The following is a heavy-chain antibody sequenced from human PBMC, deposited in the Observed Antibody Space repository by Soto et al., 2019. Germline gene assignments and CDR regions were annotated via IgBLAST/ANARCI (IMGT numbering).Heavy chain of an antibody. V-gene: IGHV3-48*01. CDR3: ARAQTAAALYYYYYMDV. D-gene: IGHD6-13*01. J-gene: IGHJ6*03. Sequence: GGSLRLSCAASGFTLSSYSMNWVRQAPGKGLEWVSYISSSSSTIYYADSVKGRFTISRDNAKNSLYLQMNSLRAEDTAVYYCARAQTAAALYYYYYMDVWGKGTTVTVSS. CDR1: GFTLSSYS. CDR2: ISSSSSTI.